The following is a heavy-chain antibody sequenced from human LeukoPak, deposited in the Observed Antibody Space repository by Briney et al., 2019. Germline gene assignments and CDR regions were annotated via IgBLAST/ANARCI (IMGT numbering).Heavy chain of an antibody. D-gene: IGHD3-10*01. CDR2: IYYSGST. Sequence: SETLSLTCAVSGGSINSGIYYWSWIRQHPGKGLEWIVYIYYSGSTYYNPSLKSRVTILVDTSTNQFSLKLSSVTAADTAVYYCARQESPLSWFDPWGQGTLVTVSS. J-gene: IGHJ5*02. V-gene: IGHV4-31*11. CDR3: ARQESPLSWFDP. CDR1: GGSINSGIYY.